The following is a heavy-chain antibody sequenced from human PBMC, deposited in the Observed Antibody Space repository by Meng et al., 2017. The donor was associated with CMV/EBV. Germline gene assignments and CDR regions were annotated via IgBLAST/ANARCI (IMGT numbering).Heavy chain of an antibody. CDR3: ASCSTSCYIGWYFDL. Sequence: GGSLRLSCKASGGTFSSYAISWVRQAPGQGLEWMGGIIPIFGTANYAQKFQGRVTITTDESTSTAYMELSSLRSEDTAVYYCASCSTSCYIGWYFDLWGRGTLVTVSS. V-gene: IGHV1-69*05. J-gene: IGHJ2*01. CDR1: GGTFSSYA. D-gene: IGHD2-2*02. CDR2: IIPIFGTA.